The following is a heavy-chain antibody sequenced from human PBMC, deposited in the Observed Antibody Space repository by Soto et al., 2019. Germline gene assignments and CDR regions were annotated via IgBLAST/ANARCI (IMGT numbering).Heavy chain of an antibody. D-gene: IGHD3-3*01. CDR3: ARALKGDFWSGHFGYGMDV. Sequence: PSETLSLTCAVSGGSISSSNWWSWVRQPPGKGLEWIGEIYHSGSTNYNPSLKSRVTISVDKSKNPFSLKLSSVTAADTAVYYCARALKGDFWSGHFGYGMDVWGQGTTVTVSS. CDR2: IYHSGST. V-gene: IGHV4-4*02. CDR1: GGSISSSNW. J-gene: IGHJ6*02.